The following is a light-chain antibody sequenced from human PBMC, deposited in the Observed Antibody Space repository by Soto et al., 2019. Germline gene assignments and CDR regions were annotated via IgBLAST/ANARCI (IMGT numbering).Light chain of an antibody. J-gene: IGKJ1*01. CDR3: EQYHRYST. Sequence: EIVLTQSPGTLSLSPGERATLSCMASQRVISSYLACYQQKPCQAPRLLIYGASSRATGIPDRFTGSGSGTEIAITIPSLQHDDFDTYYCEQYHRYSTFVKATKV. CDR1: QRVISSY. V-gene: IGKV3-20*01. CDR2: GAS.